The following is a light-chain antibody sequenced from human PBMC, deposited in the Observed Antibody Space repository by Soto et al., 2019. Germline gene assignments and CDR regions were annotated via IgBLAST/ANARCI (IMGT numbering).Light chain of an antibody. CDR3: QQYNNSSLT. J-gene: IGKJ4*01. V-gene: IGKV3-15*01. Sequence: EIVMTQSPVTLSVSPGERATLSCRASQSVSSNLAWYQQKPGLAPRLLIYGASSRATGIPARFSGGGSGTEFTLTISSLQSEDFAVYYCQQYNNSSLTFGGGTKVEIK. CDR1: QSVSSN. CDR2: GAS.